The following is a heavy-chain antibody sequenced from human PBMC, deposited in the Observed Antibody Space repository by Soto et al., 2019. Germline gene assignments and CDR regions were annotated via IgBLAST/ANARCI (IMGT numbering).Heavy chain of an antibody. J-gene: IGHJ4*02. CDR2: IIPIFGTA. Sequence: QVQLVQSGAEVKKPGSSVKVSCKASGGTFSSYAISWVRQAPGQGLEWMGGIIPIFGTANYAQKFQGRVTITADESTSTAYMELSSLRSEDMAVYYCARDRPAAGTRAPQRLDYWGQGTLVTVSS. V-gene: IGHV1-69*12. CDR1: GGTFSSYA. D-gene: IGHD6-13*01. CDR3: ARDRPAAGTRAPQRLDY.